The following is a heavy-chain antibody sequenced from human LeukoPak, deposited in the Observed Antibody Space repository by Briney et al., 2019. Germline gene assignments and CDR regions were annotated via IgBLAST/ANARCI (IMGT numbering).Heavy chain of an antibody. CDR2: IWYDGSNK. CDR1: GFTFSSYG. V-gene: IGHV3-33*06. CDR3: AKDVRGFRRPADS. D-gene: IGHD5-12*01. J-gene: IGHJ4*02. Sequence: PGGSLRLSCAASGFTFSSYGMHWVRQAPGKGLEWVAVIWYDGSNKYYADSVKGRFTISRDNLRNTIYLQMNSLRVDDTAVYYCAKDVRGFRRPADSWGQGTLVTVSS.